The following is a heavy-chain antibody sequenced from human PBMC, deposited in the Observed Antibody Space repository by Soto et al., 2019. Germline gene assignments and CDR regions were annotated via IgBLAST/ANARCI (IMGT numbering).Heavy chain of an antibody. CDR2: ISGSGTTI. V-gene: IGHV3-48*02. D-gene: IGHD4-17*01. Sequence: EVQLVESGGGFVQPGGSLRLSCAASGFSLRGYSMIWVRQAPGKGLEWVSYISGSGTTIYYADSVKGRFTISRDNAKNSVYLQMNSLGDEDTAVYYCARGAGYGDYGGYWGQGTVVTVSS. J-gene: IGHJ4*02. CDR1: GFSLRGYS. CDR3: ARGAGYGDYGGY.